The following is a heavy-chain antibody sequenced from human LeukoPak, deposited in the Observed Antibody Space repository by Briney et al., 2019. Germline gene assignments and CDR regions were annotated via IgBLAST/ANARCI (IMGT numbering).Heavy chain of an antibody. CDR3: ASHLKSTVTDAFDI. J-gene: IGHJ3*02. V-gene: IGHV4-39*07. Sequence: PSETLSLTCTVSGGSISSSSYYWGWIRQPPGKGLEWIGSIYYSGSTNYNPSLKSRVTISVDTSKNQFSLKLSSVTAADTAVYYCASHLKSTVTDAFDIWGQGTMVTVSS. CDR2: IYYSGST. CDR1: GGSISSSSYY. D-gene: IGHD4-17*01.